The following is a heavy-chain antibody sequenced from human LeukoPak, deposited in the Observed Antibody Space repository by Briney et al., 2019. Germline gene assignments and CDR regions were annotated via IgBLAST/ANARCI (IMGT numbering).Heavy chain of an antibody. V-gene: IGHV5-51*01. CDR2: IYPGDSDT. Sequence: GESLKISCKGSGYSFTSYWIGWVRQMPGKGLEWMGIIYPGDSDTRYSPSFQGQVTISADKSISTAYLQWSSLKASDTALYLCARTMVPLQWIADGPDAFHIWGQGTMVTVSS. CDR3: ARTMVPLQWIADGPDAFHI. CDR1: GYSFTSYW. D-gene: IGHD4/OR15-4a*01. J-gene: IGHJ3*02.